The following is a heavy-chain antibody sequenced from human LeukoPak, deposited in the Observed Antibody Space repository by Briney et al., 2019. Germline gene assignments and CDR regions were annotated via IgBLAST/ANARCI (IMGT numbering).Heavy chain of an antibody. CDR1: GYTFTGYY. CDR2: INPNSGGT. CDR3: ARDLDYYDSSGYYSPNY. J-gene: IGHJ4*02. V-gene: IGHV1-2*06. D-gene: IGHD3-22*01. Sequence: ASVKVSCKASGYTFTGYYMHWVRQAPGQRLEWMGRINPNSGGTNYAQKFQGRVTMTRDTSISTAYMELSRLRSDDTAVYYCARDLDYYDSSGYYSPNYWGQGTLVTVSS.